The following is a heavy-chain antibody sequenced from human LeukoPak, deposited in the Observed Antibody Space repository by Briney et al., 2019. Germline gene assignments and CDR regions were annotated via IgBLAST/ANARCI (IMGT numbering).Heavy chain of an antibody. Sequence: GSLRLSCAASGFTFSNNWMTWVRQAPGKGLEWVATIKQDGSDKYYVNSVKGRFSISRDNARNSLYLQMNSLRAEDTAVYYCAKILRRVDYWGQGTLVTVSS. CDR1: GFTFSNNW. CDR2: IKQDGSDK. J-gene: IGHJ4*02. CDR3: AKILRRVDY. V-gene: IGHV3-7*03.